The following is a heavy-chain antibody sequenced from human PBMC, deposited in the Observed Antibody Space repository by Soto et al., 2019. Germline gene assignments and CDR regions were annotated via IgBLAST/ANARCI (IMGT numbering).Heavy chain of an antibody. CDR2: IYPGDSDT. J-gene: IGHJ6*02. D-gene: IGHD2-2*02. CDR1: GERLTSYW. Sequence: SLTLSFKGSGERLTSYWIICVRRMPGKGLECMGIIYPGDSDTRYSPSFQGTVTISADKSISTAYLQWSSLKASDTAMYYCARLGYCSSNRCYKDYYYYYGMDVWGQGSTFTLSS. CDR3: ARLGYCSSNRCYKDYYYYYGMDV. V-gene: IGHV5-51*01.